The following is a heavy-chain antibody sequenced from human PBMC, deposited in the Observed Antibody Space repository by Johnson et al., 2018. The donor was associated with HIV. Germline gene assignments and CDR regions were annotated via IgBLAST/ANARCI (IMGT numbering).Heavy chain of an antibody. V-gene: IGHV3-30*04. D-gene: IGHD3-16*01. CDR2: ISYDGSTK. CDR1: GFTFSSYA. Sequence: QMQLVESGGGVVQPGRSLRLSCAASGFTFSSYAMHWVRQAPGKGLEWVAIISYDGSTKYYADSVKGRFNISRDNSKNTLYLQMNSLRPEDTGVYYCAKPPSMGADAFDIWGQGTMVTVSS. CDR3: AKPPSMGADAFDI. J-gene: IGHJ3*02.